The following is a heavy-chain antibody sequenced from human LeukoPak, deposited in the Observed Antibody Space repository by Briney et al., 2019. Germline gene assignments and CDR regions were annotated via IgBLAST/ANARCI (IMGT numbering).Heavy chain of an antibody. CDR3: AKSLRVPGSRDY. CDR1: GYTFTSYD. J-gene: IGHJ4*02. CDR2: MNPNSGNT. V-gene: IGHV1-8*03. Sequence: ASVKVSCKASGYTFTSYDINWVRQATGQGLEWMGWMNPNSGNTGYAQKFQGRVTITRNTSISTAYMELSSLRSEDTAVYYCAKSLRVPGSRDYWGQGTLVTVSS. D-gene: IGHD4-17*01.